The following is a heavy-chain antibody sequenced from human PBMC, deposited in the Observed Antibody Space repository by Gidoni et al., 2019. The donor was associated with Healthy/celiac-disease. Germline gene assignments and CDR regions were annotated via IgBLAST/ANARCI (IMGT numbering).Heavy chain of an antibody. J-gene: IGHJ4*02. CDR2: INPNSGGT. CDR3: ARAYYDSSGYLVGPADY. Sequence: QVQLVQSGAEVKKPGASVKVSCKASGYTFTGYYMHWVRQAPGQGLEWMGWINPNSGGTNYAQKFQGRVTMTRDTSISTAYMELSRLRSDDTAVYYCARAYYDSSGYLVGPADYWGQGTLVTVSS. V-gene: IGHV1-2*02. D-gene: IGHD3-22*01. CDR1: GYTFTGYY.